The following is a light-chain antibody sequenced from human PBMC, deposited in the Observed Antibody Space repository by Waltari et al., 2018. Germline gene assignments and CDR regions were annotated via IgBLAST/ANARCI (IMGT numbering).Light chain of an antibody. J-gene: IGLJ1*01. CDR2: EVT. V-gene: IGLV2-23*02. CDR3: CSYAGLGIYV. Sequence: QSGLTQPASVSGSPGQSITISCTGTSSDVGNYNLVSWYQQYPGKAPKLMVYEVTKWTSGVSDSFSGSKSGNTASLTIYGLQSEDEADYYCCSYAGLGIYVFGTGTKVTVL. CDR1: SSDVGNYNL.